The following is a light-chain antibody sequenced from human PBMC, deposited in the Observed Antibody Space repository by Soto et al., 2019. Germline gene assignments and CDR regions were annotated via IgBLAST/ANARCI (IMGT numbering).Light chain of an antibody. CDR3: QQVNYYPFT. V-gene: IGKV1-9*01. CDR1: QGISQS. Sequence: DIHLTQSPSLLSASVGDRVTITCRASQGISQSVACYQQKPGKAPKLLVYAAVVLQDGVPSRFSGTGSATEFILIINGLQPEDFATYYCQQVNYYPFTFGGGTRVEIK. CDR2: AAV. J-gene: IGKJ4*01.